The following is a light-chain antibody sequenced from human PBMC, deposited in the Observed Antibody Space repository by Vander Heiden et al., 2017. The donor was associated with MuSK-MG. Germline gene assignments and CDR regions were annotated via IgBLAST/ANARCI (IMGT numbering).Light chain of an antibody. Sequence: SYELTQPPSVSVSPGQTATSSCSGDKLGDKCVPWSQQNTGQSPVLVLSEDTKRPSEIPKRFSGSNSDITATLTISETQAMDEADYYCQAWDSSNVVFGGGTKLTVL. V-gene: IGLV3-1*01. CDR1: KLGDKC. CDR2: EDT. CDR3: QAWDSSNVV. J-gene: IGLJ2*01.